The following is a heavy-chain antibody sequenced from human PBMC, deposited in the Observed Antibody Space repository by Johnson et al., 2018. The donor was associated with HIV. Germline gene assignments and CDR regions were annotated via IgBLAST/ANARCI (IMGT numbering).Heavy chain of an antibody. V-gene: IGHV3-9*01. Sequence: QLVESGGGLVQPGRSLRLSCAASGFTFDDYAMHWVRQAPGKGLAWVSGIYSGGSTYYADFVKGRFTISRDNAKNTLYLQMNSLRAEDTAVYYCARERIGYSSSGDAFDIWGQETVVTVSS. J-gene: IGHJ3*02. D-gene: IGHD6-13*01. CDR3: ARERIGYSSSGDAFDI. CDR1: GFTFDDYA. CDR2: IYSGGST.